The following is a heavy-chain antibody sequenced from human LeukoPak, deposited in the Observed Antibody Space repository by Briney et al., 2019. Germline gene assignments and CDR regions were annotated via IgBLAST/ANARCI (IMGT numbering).Heavy chain of an antibody. CDR3: GRDPDYGDPY. CDR2: ITSSGTTT. Sequence: GGSLRLSCAVSGFPLTRFYMSWFRLSPEKGLEWIAYITSSGTTTEYADSVKGRFTISRVNAKNSLYLQMNSLRPEDTAVYYCGRDPDYGDPYWGQGTLVTVSS. V-gene: IGHV3-11*01. D-gene: IGHD4/OR15-4a*01. J-gene: IGHJ4*02. CDR1: GFPLTRFY.